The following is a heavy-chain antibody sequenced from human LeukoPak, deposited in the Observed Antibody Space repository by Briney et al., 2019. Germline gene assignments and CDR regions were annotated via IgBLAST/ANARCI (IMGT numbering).Heavy chain of an antibody. CDR1: GFTFSSYA. CDR2: ISGSGGST. V-gene: IGHV3-23*01. J-gene: IGHJ6*02. Sequence: GGSLRLSCAASGFTFSSYAMSWVRRAPGKGLEWVSAISGSGGSTYYADSVKGRFTISRDNSKNTLYLQMNSLRAEDTAVYYCAKDKGSGWTLLGFYYYGMDVWGQGTTVTVSS. CDR3: AKDKGSGWTLLGFYYYGMDV. D-gene: IGHD6-19*01.